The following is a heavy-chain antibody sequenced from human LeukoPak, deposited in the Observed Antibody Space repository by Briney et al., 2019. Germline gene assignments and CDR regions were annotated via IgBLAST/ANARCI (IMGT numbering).Heavy chain of an antibody. Sequence: PSETLSLTCTVSGGPLSHFYWSWVRQPPGKALEWIGYVYYNDYTTYNPSLNSRVTISKDPSKNQFSLNLTSVTAADTAVYYCARGGRFYFGSGTDYYFMDVWGIGTTGTLSS. CDR2: VYYNDYT. CDR1: GGPLSHFY. CDR3: ARGGRFYFGSGTDYYFMDV. V-gene: IGHV4-59*01. J-gene: IGHJ6*03. D-gene: IGHD3-10*01.